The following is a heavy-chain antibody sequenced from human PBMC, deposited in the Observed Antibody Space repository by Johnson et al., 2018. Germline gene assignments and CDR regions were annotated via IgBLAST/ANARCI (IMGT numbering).Heavy chain of an antibody. CDR3: AKDLGRTVPYYYGMDV. CDR2: TTSSSSYI. Sequence: VQLVQSGGGLVQPGGSLRLSCAASGFTFRNYAMSWVRQAPGKGLEWVSSTTSSSSYIYYADSVKGRFTISRENSKNTRFLQMNSLRAEDTAVYYCAKDLGRTVPYYYGMDVWGQGTTVTVSS. V-gene: IGHV3-23*04. D-gene: IGHD7-27*01. CDR1: GFTFRNYA. J-gene: IGHJ6*02.